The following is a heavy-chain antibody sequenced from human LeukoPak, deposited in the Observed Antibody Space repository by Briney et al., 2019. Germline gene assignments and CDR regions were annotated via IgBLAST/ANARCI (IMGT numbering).Heavy chain of an antibody. D-gene: IGHD5-24*01. CDR3: ARGDGWGVYYYYMDV. J-gene: IGHJ6*03. V-gene: IGHV1-18*01. Sequence: ASVKVSCKASGYTFTSYGISWVRQAPGQGLEWMGWISAYNGSTIYAQKLQGRVTMTTDTSTSTAYMELRSLRSDDTAVYYCARGDGWGVYYYYMDVWGKGTTVTVSS. CDR2: ISAYNGST. CDR1: GYTFTSYG.